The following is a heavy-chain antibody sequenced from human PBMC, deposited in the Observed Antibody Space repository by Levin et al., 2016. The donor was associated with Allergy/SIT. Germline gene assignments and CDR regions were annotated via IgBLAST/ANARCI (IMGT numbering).Heavy chain of an antibody. Sequence: WVRQAPGQGLEWMAWISTKNGNTKFAQRFQGRVTMTTDTSTRTAYMELRSLRSDDTAVYYRARDRRGSAGASRPYYYNGLDVWGQGTRVTVSS. J-gene: IGHJ6*02. D-gene: IGHD1-26*01. CDR3: ARDRRGSAGASRPYYYNGLDV. V-gene: IGHV1-18*01. CDR2: ISTKNGNT.